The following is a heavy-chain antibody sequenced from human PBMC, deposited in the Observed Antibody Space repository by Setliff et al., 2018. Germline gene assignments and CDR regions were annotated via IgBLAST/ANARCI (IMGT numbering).Heavy chain of an antibody. CDR1: GFTFSSYW. CDR3: AREKMATNYYYYYMDV. J-gene: IGHJ6*03. CDR2: IKQDGSEK. V-gene: IGHV3-7*01. D-gene: IGHD5-12*01. Sequence: GGSLSLSCAASGFTFSSYWMSWVRQAPGKGLEWVANIKQDGSEKYYVDSVKGRFTISRDNAKNSLYLQMNSLRAEDTAVYYCAREKMATNYYYYYMDVWGKGTTVTVSS.